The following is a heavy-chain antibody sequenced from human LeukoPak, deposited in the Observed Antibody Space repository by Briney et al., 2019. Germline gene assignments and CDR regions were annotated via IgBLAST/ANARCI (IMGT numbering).Heavy chain of an antibody. J-gene: IGHJ3*02. V-gene: IGHV3-74*01. CDR2: INGDASNT. CDR1: RFTFSNFW. CDR3: AKDLGGNSDMGCDAFDI. Sequence: GGSLRLSCAASRFTFSNFWMHWVRQAPGKGLVWVSRINGDASNTSYADSVKGRFTISRDNSKNTLYLQMNSLRAEDTAVYYCAKDLGGNSDMGCDAFDIWGQGTMVTVSS. D-gene: IGHD4-23*01.